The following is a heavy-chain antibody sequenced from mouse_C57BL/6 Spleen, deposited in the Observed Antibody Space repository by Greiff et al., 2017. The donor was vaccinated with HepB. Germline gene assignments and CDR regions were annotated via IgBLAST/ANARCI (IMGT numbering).Heavy chain of an antibody. V-gene: IGHV14-1*01. Sequence: VQLQQSGAELVRPGASVKLSCTASGFNIKDYYMHWVKQRPEQGLEWIGRVDPEDGDTKYAPKFQGKATMTADTSSNTAYLKLSSLTSEDTAVYYCTGYDGYSYAMDYWGQGTSVTVSS. CDR1: GFNIKDYY. CDR3: TGYDGYSYAMDY. CDR2: VDPEDGDT. J-gene: IGHJ4*01. D-gene: IGHD2-3*01.